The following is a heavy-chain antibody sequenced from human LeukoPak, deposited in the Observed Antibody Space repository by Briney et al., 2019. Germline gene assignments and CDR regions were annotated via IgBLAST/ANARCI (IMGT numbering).Heavy chain of an antibody. CDR1: GYTFSSFA. Sequence: GGSLRLSCEASGYTFSSFAMSWVRQAPGKGLEWVSTVSGSGGNTYYADSVKGRFIISRDSSKNTLYLQMNSLRAEDTAVYYCAKCKDSGGSRFKYFDYWGQGTLVTVSS. V-gene: IGHV3-23*01. CDR2: VSGSGGNT. D-gene: IGHD3-22*01. CDR3: AKCKDSGGSRFKYFDY. J-gene: IGHJ4*02.